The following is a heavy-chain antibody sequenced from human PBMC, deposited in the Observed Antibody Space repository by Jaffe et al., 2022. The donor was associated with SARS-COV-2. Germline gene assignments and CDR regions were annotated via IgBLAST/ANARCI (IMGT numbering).Heavy chain of an antibody. D-gene: IGHD5-18*01. CDR3: ARNPRRAAKDAFDI. CDR2: ISSSSSYI. CDR1: GFTFSSYS. Sequence: EVQLVESGGGLVKPGGSLRLSCAASGFTFSSYSMNWVRQAPGKGLEWVSSISSSSSYIYYADSVKGRFTISRDNAKNSLYLQMNSLRAEDTAVYYCARNPRRAAKDAFDIWGQGTMVTVSS. V-gene: IGHV3-21*01. J-gene: IGHJ3*02.